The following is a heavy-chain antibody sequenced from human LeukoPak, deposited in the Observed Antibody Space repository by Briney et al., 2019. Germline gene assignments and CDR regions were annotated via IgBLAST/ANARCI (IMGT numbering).Heavy chain of an antibody. J-gene: IGHJ4*02. V-gene: IGHV3-64*01. Sequence: GGSLRLSCAASGFTFSSYAMHWVRQAPGKGLEYVPAISSNGGSTYYANSVKGRFTISRDNSKNTLYLQMGSLRAEDMAVYYCARVGVGATIDYWGQGTLVTVSS. CDR3: ARVGVGATIDY. D-gene: IGHD1-26*01. CDR2: ISSNGGST. CDR1: GFTFSSYA.